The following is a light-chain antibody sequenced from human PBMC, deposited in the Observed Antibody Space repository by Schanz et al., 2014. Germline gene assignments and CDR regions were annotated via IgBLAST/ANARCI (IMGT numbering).Light chain of an antibody. Sequence: QSALTQPPSASGSPGQSVTISCTGTSSDVGGYNYVSWYQQHPGKAPKLMISEVSKRPSGVPDRFSGSKSGNTASLTVSGLQADDEADYYCGSYAGSSNWVFGGGTKLTVL. V-gene: IGLV2-8*01. CDR1: SSDVGGYNY. CDR3: GSYAGSSNWV. CDR2: EVS. J-gene: IGLJ3*02.